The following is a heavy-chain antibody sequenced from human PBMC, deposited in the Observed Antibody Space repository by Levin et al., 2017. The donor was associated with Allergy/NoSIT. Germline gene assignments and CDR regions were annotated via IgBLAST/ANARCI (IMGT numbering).Heavy chain of an antibody. J-gene: IGHJ5*02. V-gene: IGHV1-18*01. Sequence: ASVKVSCKASGYTFTSYGISWVRQAPGQGLEWMGWISAYNGNTNYAQKLQGRVTMTTDTSTSTAYMELRSLRSDDTAVYYCARVLFIAARRNWFDPWGQGTLVTVSS. CDR1: GYTFTSYG. D-gene: IGHD6-6*01. CDR2: ISAYNGNT. CDR3: ARVLFIAARRNWFDP.